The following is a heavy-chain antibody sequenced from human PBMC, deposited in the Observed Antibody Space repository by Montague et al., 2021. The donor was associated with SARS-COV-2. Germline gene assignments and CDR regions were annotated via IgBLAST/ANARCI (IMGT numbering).Heavy chain of an antibody. V-gene: IGHV4-59*12. CDR3: AREGLNNWFDP. CDR1: KGSISSYY. CDR2: IYYRGST. J-gene: IGHJ5*02. Sequence: SQSLSLTCTVSKGSISSYYWSWVRQPPGKRLEWIGYIYYRGSTNYSPSLESRVTISVDTSKNQFSLKLRSVTAADTAVYFCAREGLNNWFDPWGQGTLVIVSS.